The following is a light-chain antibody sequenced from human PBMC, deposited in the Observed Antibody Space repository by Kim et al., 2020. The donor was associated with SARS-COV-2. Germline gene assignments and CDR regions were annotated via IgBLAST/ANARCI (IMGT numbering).Light chain of an antibody. CDR2: SAS. V-gene: IGKV1-9*01. J-gene: IGKJ1*01. CDR1: QDINRD. CDR3: QQLNDFPHT. Sequence: ASFGDRVTSTCRASQDINRDLAWYQQKPGKAPKLLIYSASTLQSGVPSRFSGSESGTDFTLTISSLQSEDFATYYCQQLNDFPHTFGQGTKVDI.